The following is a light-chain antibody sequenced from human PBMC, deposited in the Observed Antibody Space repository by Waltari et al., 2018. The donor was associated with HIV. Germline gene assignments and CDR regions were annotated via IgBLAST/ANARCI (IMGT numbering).Light chain of an antibody. Sequence: QPVLTQPHSASGTPGPGAIISCSGSSPHLGRNAVRWYQHLPGATPTVLTFGNNHRASGGPDRFSVSKSATSASLAISGLRSVDEADYSCAAWDDSLDGPVFGGGTKLTVL. CDR1: SPHLGRNA. CDR3: AAWDDSLDGPV. CDR2: GNN. J-gene: IGLJ2*01. V-gene: IGLV1-44*01.